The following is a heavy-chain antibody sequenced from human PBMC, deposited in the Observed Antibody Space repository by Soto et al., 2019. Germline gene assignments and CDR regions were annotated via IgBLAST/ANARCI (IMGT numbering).Heavy chain of an antibody. Sequence: ASVKVSCKASGYTFTSYGISWVRQAPGQGLEWMGWISAYNGNTNYAQKLQGRVTMTTGTSTSTAYMELRSLRSDDTAVYYCAKGYCSGGSCYQNDAFDIWGQGTMVTVSS. V-gene: IGHV1-18*01. CDR1: GYTFTSYG. CDR3: AKGYCSGGSCYQNDAFDI. D-gene: IGHD2-15*01. CDR2: ISAYNGNT. J-gene: IGHJ3*02.